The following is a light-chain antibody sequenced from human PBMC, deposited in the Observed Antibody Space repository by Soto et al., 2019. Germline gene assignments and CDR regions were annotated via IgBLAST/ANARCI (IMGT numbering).Light chain of an antibody. CDR2: GAS. CDR1: QSISSF. Sequence: EIGLTQSPATLSLSPGERATLSCRASQSISSFLAWYQQKPGQARRLLIYGASTRATGIPARFSGSGSGTDFTLTISSLEPEDFAVYYCQQRSNWPPWTFGQGTKVDI. V-gene: IGKV3-11*01. CDR3: QQRSNWPPWT. J-gene: IGKJ1*01.